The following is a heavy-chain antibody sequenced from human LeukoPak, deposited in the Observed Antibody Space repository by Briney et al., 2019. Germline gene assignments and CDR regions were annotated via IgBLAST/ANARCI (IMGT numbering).Heavy chain of an antibody. CDR2: ISAYNGNT. CDR1: GYTFTSYG. V-gene: IGHV1-18*01. CDR3: ASKRAGARMYYYDSSGYFGGDYYFDY. Sequence: ASVKVSCKASGYTFTSYGISWVRQAPGQGLEWMGWISAYNGNTNYAQKLQGRVTMTTDTSTSTAYMELRSLRSDDTAVYYCASKRAGARMYYYDSSGYFGGDYYFDYWGQGTLVTVSS. J-gene: IGHJ4*02. D-gene: IGHD3-22*01.